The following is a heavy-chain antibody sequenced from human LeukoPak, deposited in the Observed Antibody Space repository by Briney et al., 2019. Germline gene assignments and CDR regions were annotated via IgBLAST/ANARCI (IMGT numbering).Heavy chain of an antibody. Sequence: PSQTLSLTCTVSGGSISSGGYYWSWIRQHPGKGLEYIGYVYYSGSTYYNPSLKSRVTISVDTSKNQFSLKLSSVTAADTAVYYCAREEPPHRVLWVYWGQGTLVTVSS. CDR1: GGSISSGGYY. D-gene: IGHD1-26*01. CDR3: AREEPPHRVLWVY. V-gene: IGHV4-31*03. J-gene: IGHJ4*02. CDR2: VYYSGST.